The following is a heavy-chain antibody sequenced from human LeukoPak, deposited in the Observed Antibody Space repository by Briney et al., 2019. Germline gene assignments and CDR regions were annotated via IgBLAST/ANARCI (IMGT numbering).Heavy chain of an antibody. J-gene: IGHJ4*02. Sequence: PSETLSLTCTVSGGSISSSSYYWGWIRQPPGKGLEWIGSIYYNGNTYYNPSLKSRVTISVDTSKNQFSLKLSSVTAADTAVYYCARDRERLGSSWYHDYWGQGTLVTVPS. CDR1: GGSISSSSYY. D-gene: IGHD6-13*01. CDR3: ARDRERLGSSWYHDY. V-gene: IGHV4-39*07. CDR2: IYYNGNT.